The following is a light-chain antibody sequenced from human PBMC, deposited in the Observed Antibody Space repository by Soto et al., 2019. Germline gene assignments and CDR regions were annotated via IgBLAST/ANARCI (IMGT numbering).Light chain of an antibody. CDR3: QQYGSTSIT. CDR2: GAS. J-gene: IGKJ5*01. CDR1: RSISSSD. Sequence: EIVFTQYPGTLSLSPGERATLSCMASRSISSSDLAWYQHRPGQAPRLLIYGASTRATGIPDRFSGSGSGTDFTLTISRLEPEDFAVYYCQQYGSTSITVGQGTRLEIK. V-gene: IGKV3-20*01.